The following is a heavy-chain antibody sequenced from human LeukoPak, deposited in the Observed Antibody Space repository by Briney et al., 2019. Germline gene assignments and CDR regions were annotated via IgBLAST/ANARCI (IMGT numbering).Heavy chain of an antibody. J-gene: IGHJ4*02. Sequence: SETLSLTCAVYGGSFSGYYWSWIRQPPGKGLEWIGSIYYSGSTYYNPSLKSRVTISVDTSKNQFSLKLSSVTAADTAVYYCARRRGGWYEAPTSYRAYYFDYWGQGTLVTVSS. CDR1: GGSFSGYY. CDR3: ARRRGGWYEAPTSYRAYYFDY. V-gene: IGHV4-34*01. CDR2: IYYSGST. D-gene: IGHD6-19*01.